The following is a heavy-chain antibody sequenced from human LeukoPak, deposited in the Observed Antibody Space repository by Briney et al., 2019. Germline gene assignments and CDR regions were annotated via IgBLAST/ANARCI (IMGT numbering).Heavy chain of an antibody. Sequence: ASVKVSCKASGYTFTSYAMNWVRQAPGQGLEWMGWINPNSGGTNYAQKFQGRVTMTRDTSTSTAYMELRSLRSDDTAVYYCAREGRYSSSWTYWGQGTLVTVSS. J-gene: IGHJ4*02. V-gene: IGHV1-2*02. CDR2: INPNSGGT. CDR1: GYTFTSYA. D-gene: IGHD6-13*01. CDR3: AREGRYSSSWTY.